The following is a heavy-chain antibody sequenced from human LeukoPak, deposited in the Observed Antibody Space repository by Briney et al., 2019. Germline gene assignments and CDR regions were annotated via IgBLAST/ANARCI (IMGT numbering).Heavy chain of an antibody. CDR1: GGSISSYY. J-gene: IGHJ4*02. CDR2: IYYSGST. V-gene: IGHV4-59*08. D-gene: IGHD6-19*01. Sequence: PSETLSLTCTVSGGSISSYYWSWIRQPPGKGLEWIGYIYYSGSTNYNPSPKSRVTISVDTSKNQFSLKLSSVTAADTAVYYCARLRGQWLVQGYFDYWGQGTLVTVSS. CDR3: ARLRGQWLVQGYFDY.